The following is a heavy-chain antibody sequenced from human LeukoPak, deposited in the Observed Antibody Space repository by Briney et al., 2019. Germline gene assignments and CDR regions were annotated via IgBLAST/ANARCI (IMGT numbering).Heavy chain of an antibody. CDR2: ISSTATI. Sequence: GGSLRLSCAASGFTFSSYSMNWVRQAPGKGLEWVSYISSTATIYYADFLKGRFTISRDNAKNSLYLQMNSLRAEDTAVYYCAKGAGYSYGILDYWGQGTLVTVSS. J-gene: IGHJ4*02. CDR1: GFTFSSYS. CDR3: AKGAGYSYGILDY. V-gene: IGHV3-48*04. D-gene: IGHD5-18*01.